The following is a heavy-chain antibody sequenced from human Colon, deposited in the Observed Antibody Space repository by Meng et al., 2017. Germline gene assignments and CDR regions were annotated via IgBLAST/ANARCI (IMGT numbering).Heavy chain of an antibody. CDR1: GLTVSSNY. Sequence: GASLKISCAASGLTVSSNYMSWVRPAPGKGLEWLSIIHSGGTTYYAYYVKGRFTISRDNSKNTVHLQMNSLRTEDTAVYYCARDPGYGDPRDYWGHGTLVTVSS. V-gene: IGHV3-66*02. J-gene: IGHJ4*01. CDR3: ARDPGYGDPRDY. CDR2: IHSGGTT. D-gene: IGHD4-17*01.